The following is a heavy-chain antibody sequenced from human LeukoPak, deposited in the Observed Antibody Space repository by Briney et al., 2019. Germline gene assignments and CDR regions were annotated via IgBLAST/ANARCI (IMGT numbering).Heavy chain of an antibody. CDR3: ASRLQPHDAFDI. Sequence: SETLSLTCTVSGGSISSYYWSWIRQPPGKGLEWIGYIYYSGSTNYNPSLKGRVTISVDTSKNQFSLKLSSVTAADTAVYYCASRLQPHDAFDIWGQGTMVTVSS. CDR1: GGSISSYY. D-gene: IGHD4-11*01. V-gene: IGHV4-59*01. CDR2: IYYSGST. J-gene: IGHJ3*02.